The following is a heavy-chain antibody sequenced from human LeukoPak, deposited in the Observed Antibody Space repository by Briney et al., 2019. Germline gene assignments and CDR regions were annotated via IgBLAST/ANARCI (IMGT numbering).Heavy chain of an antibody. J-gene: IGHJ4*02. V-gene: IGHV4-34*01. D-gene: IGHD3-10*01. CDR1: GGSFSGYY. CDR2: INHSGSI. Sequence: SETLSLTCAVYGGSFSGYYWSWIRQPPGKGLEWIGEINHSGSINYNPSLKSRVTISVDTSKNQFSLKLSSVTAADTAVYYCARGRGVRGSLDYWGQGTLVTVSS. CDR3: ARGRGVRGSLDY.